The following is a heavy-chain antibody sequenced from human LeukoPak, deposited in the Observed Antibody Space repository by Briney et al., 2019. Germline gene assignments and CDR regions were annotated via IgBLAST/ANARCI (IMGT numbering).Heavy chain of an antibody. V-gene: IGHV4-4*02. CDR3: AREGGPYRPLDY. J-gene: IGHJ4*02. CDR1: GGSITNTNY. Sequence: PSGTLSLTCGVSGGSITNTNYWTWVRHPPGKGLEWIGEVNLQGSTNYNPSLMGRVAISVDTSENHISLQLTSVTAADTAVYYCAREGGPYRPLDYSGQGTLVTVSS. CDR2: VNLQGST.